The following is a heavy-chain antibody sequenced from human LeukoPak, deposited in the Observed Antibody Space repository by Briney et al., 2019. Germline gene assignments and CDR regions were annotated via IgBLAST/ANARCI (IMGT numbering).Heavy chain of an antibody. D-gene: IGHD6-19*01. V-gene: IGHV3-23*01. J-gene: IGHJ4*02. CDR2: FSGTSTN. Sequence: PGGSLRLSCAASGFXFSSYAISWVRQAPGKGLEWVSTFSGTSTNSYADAVKGRVTISRDNSKNTLYLQMNSLRAEDTAVYYCAKLKQWQPQRYFFEYWGQGVLVTVAS. CDR3: AKLKQWQPQRYFFEY. CDR1: GFXFSSYA.